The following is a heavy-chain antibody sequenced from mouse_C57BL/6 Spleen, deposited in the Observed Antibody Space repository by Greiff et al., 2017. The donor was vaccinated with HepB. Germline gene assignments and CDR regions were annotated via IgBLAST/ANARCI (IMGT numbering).Heavy chain of an antibody. CDR1: GYSITSGYY. V-gene: IGHV3-6*01. J-gene: IGHJ4*01. CDR3: ARAATVVGYAMDY. CDR2: ISYDGSN. Sequence: EVQLQESGPGLVKPSQSLSLTCSVTGYSITSGYYWNWIRQFPGNKLEWMGYISYDGSNNYNPSLKNRISITRDTSKNQFFLKLNSVTTEDTATYYCARAATVVGYAMDYWGQGTSVTVSS. D-gene: IGHD1-1*01.